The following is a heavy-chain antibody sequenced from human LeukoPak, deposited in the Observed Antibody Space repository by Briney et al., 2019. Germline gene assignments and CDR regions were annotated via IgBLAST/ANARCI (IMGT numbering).Heavy chain of an antibody. CDR2: INPSGGST. J-gene: IGHJ1*01. Sequence: ASVNVSCKASGYTFTSYFMHWVRQAPGQGLEWMGVINPSGGSTNYAQKFQGRVTMTRDTSTSTVYMELSSLRSEDTAVYYCARAHYYDSSDYGGIEHWGQGTLVTVS. D-gene: IGHD3-22*01. V-gene: IGHV1-46*01. CDR3: ARAHYYDSSDYGGIEH. CDR1: GYTFTSYF.